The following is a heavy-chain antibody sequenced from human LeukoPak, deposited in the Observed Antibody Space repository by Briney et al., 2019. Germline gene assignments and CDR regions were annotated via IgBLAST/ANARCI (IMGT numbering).Heavy chain of an antibody. V-gene: IGHV4-59*04. Sequence: SETLSLTCTVSGGSISSYYWSWIRQPPGKGLEWIGSIYYSGSTYYNPSLKSRVTISVDTSKNQFSLKLSSVTAADTAVYYCVGQQLVKIDYWGQGTLVTVSS. CDR3: VGQQLVKIDY. CDR2: IYYSGST. J-gene: IGHJ4*02. CDR1: GGSISSYY. D-gene: IGHD6-13*01.